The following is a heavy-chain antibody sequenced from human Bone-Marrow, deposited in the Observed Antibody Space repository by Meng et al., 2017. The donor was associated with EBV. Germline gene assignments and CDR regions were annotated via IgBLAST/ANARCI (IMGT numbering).Heavy chain of an antibody. CDR1: GGSISSSNW. V-gene: IGHV4-4*02. Sequence: QVQLQGSGQGLVKPSGTLSLTCAVSGGSISSSNWWSWVRQPPGKGLEWIGEIYHSGSTNYNPSLKSRVTISVDTSKNQFSLKLTSVTAADTAVYYCARRGESWYFDLWGRGTLVTVSS. CDR3: ARRGESWYFDL. J-gene: IGHJ2*01. D-gene: IGHD3-10*01. CDR2: IYHSGST.